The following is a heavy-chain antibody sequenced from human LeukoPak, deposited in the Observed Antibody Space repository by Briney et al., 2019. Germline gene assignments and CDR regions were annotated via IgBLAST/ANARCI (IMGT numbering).Heavy chain of an antibody. J-gene: IGHJ4*02. CDR3: AREGADCSSTSRPARLFDY. CDR2: INAGNGNT. D-gene: IGHD2-2*01. Sequence: ASVKVSYTASGYTFTSYAMHWVRQAPGQRLEWMGWINAGNGNTKYSQKFQSRVTITRDTSASTAYMELSSLRSEDTAVYYCAREGADCSSTSRPARLFDYWGQGTLVTVSS. CDR1: GYTFTSYA. V-gene: IGHV1-3*01.